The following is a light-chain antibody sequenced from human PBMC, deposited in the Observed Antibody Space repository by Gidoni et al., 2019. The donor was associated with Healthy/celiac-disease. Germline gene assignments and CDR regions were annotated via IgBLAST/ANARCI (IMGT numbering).Light chain of an antibody. V-gene: IGKV1-27*01. CDR2: AAS. J-gene: IGKJ4*01. CDR1: QGISNY. Sequence: DIQMTQSPSSLSASVGDRVTITCRASQGISNYLAWYQQKPGKVPKLLIYAASTLQSGVPSRFSGSGSGTDFTLTISSLQPEDVATYYCQKYNTLLTFXGXTKVXIK. CDR3: QKYNTLLT.